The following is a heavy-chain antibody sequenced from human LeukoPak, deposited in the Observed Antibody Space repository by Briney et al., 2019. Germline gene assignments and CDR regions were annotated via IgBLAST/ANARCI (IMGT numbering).Heavy chain of an antibody. V-gene: IGHV3-21*01. CDR3: ARPMFHY. Sequence: PGGSLRLSCAASGFTFSSYTMNWVRQAPGKGLEWVSPITSGSSYIYYADSVKGRFTISRDNAKNSLCLQMNSLRAEDTAVYYCARPMFHYWGQGTLVTVSS. CDR1: GFTFSSYT. J-gene: IGHJ4*02. CDR2: ITSGSSYI.